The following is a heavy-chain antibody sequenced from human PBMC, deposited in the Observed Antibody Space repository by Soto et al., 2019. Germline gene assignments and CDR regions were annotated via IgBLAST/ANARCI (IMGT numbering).Heavy chain of an antibody. CDR1: GYTFTSYG. Sequence: QAQLVQSGGEVKKPGASVKVSCRASGYTFTSYGYAWLRQAPGQVLELMGCISAYNGDTNYAQKLQDRVTLTTDTSTTTAHMELRKLGSDDTAVYYCARSGAYCPRITCLFASFWGLGTLVTVSS. CDR3: ARSGAYCPRITCLFASF. CDR2: ISAYNGDT. J-gene: IGHJ4*02. V-gene: IGHV1-18*01. D-gene: IGHD1-26*01.